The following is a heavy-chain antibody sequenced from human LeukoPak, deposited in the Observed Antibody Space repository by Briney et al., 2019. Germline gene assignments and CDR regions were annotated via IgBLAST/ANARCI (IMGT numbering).Heavy chain of an antibody. V-gene: IGHV4-39*07. J-gene: IGHJ6*03. Sequence: SETLSLTCTVSGGSISSSSYYWGWIRQPPGKGLEWIGSIYYSGSTYYNPSLKSRVTISVDTSKNQFSLKLSSVTAADTAVYYCAREYYYDSSGYYYYYYMDVWGKGTTVTVSS. D-gene: IGHD3-22*01. CDR3: AREYYYDSSGYYYYYYMDV. CDR2: IYYSGST. CDR1: GGSISSSSYY.